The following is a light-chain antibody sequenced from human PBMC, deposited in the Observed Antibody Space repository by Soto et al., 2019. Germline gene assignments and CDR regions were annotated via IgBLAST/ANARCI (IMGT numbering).Light chain of an antibody. J-gene: IGKJ1*01. CDR1: QSVSSNS. CDR3: QQFGGAPPSWT. Sequence: ESVLTQSPGTLSLSPGERATLSCRASQSVSSNSLAWYQQKPGQAPRLLIYGASNRATGTPDRFSGSGSGTDFTLTISMLEPEDFAVYYCQQFGGAPPSWTFGQGTKVEI. V-gene: IGKV3-20*01. CDR2: GAS.